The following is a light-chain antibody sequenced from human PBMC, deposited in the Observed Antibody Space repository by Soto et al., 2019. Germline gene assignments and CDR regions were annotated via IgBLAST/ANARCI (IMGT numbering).Light chain of an antibody. V-gene: IGLV2-8*01. CDR3: SSYAGSNNVV. CDR2: EVS. J-gene: IGLJ2*01. Sequence: QSALTQPPSASGSPGQSVTISCTGTSSDVGGYNYVSWYQQHPGKAPKLMIYEVSKRPSGVPDRFSGSKSGNTASLTVSGLQAEDEADYYCSSYAGSNNVVLGVGTNVTVL. CDR1: SSDVGGYNY.